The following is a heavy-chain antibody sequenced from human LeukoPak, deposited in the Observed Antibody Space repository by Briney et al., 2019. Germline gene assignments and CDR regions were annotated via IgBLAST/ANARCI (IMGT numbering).Heavy chain of an antibody. CDR1: GGSISSYY. CDR3: ARASSTRPLLMLHDY. Sequence: PSETLSLTCTVSGGSISSYYWSWIRQPPGKGLERIWYIYYSGSTNYNPSLKSRVTISVDTSKNQFSLKLSSVTAADTAVYYCARASSTRPLLMLHDYWGQGTLVTVSS. J-gene: IGHJ4*02. D-gene: IGHD3-10*01. CDR2: IYYSGST. V-gene: IGHV4-59*01.